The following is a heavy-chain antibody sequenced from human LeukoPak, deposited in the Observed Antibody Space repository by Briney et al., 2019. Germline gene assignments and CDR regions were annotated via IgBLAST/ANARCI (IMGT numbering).Heavy chain of an antibody. CDR1: GGSISIYY. V-gene: IGHV4-59*08. D-gene: IGHD2-15*01. J-gene: IGHJ5*02. CDR3: ARLKDGSGGWFDP. CDR2: IYYSGST. Sequence: SSETLSLTCTVSGGSISIYYWSWIRQPPGKGLEWIGYIYYSGSTNYNPSLKSRVTISVDTSKNQFSLKLSSVTAADTAVYYCARLKDGSGGWFDPWGQGTLVTVSS.